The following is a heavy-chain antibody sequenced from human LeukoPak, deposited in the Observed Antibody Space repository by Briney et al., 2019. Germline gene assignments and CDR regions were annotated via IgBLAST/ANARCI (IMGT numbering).Heavy chain of an antibody. J-gene: IGHJ4*02. Sequence: GGSLRLSCAASEFTFSTYTMNWVRQAPGKGLEWVSSISSTSSTIYYADSVKGGFTISRDNPKNSLYLQMNSLRDEDTAIYYCARSLESDYWGQGTLVTVSS. CDR2: ISSTSSTI. CDR1: EFTFSTYT. CDR3: ARSLESDY. V-gene: IGHV3-48*02.